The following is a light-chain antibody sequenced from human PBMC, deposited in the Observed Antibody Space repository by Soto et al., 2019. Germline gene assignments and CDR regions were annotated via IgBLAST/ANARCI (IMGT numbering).Light chain of an antibody. V-gene: IGKV3-20*01. CDR1: QSASSSH. J-gene: IGKJ1*01. Sequence: EIVLTQSPGTLSLSPGERATLSCRSSQSASSSHLAWFQQKPGQAPRVLISGASSRATGIPDRFSGSGSGTNFTLAISSLQSEDFAVYYCQQYAYWPETFGQGTKVDIK. CDR2: GAS. CDR3: QQYAYWPET.